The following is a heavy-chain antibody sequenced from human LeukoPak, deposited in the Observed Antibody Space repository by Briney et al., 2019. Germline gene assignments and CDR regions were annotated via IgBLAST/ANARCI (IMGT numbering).Heavy chain of an antibody. CDR2: IKQDGSEK. CDR1: GFTFSSYW. Sequence: PGGSLRLSCAASGFTFSSYWMSWVRQAPGKGLEWVANIKQDGSEKYYVDSVKGRFTISRDNAKNSLYLQMNSLRAEDTAVYYCARGYYYDSSGVPADYWGQGTLVTVSS. V-gene: IGHV3-7*01. CDR3: ARGYYYDSSGVPADY. J-gene: IGHJ4*02. D-gene: IGHD3-22*01.